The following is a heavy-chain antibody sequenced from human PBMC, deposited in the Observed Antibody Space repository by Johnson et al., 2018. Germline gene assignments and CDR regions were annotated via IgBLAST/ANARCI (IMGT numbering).Heavy chain of an antibody. CDR2: ISYDGSNK. D-gene: IGHD5-24*01. V-gene: IGHV3-30*18. Sequence: LSCAASGFTFSSYXMHWVRQAPGKGLEWVAVISYDGSNKYYADSVKGRFTISRDNSKNTLYLQMNSLRAEDTAVYYCAKDRMAPFYYYYYMDVWGKGTTVTVSS. CDR1: GFTFSSYX. J-gene: IGHJ6*03. CDR3: AKDRMAPFYYYYYMDV.